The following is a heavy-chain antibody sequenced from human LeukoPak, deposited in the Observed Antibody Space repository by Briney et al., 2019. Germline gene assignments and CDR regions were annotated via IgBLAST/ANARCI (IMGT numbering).Heavy chain of an antibody. CDR3: ARDLAYGSGQNWFDP. V-gene: IGHV1-2*02. J-gene: IGHJ5*02. D-gene: IGHD3-10*01. Sequence: ASVKVSCKASGYTFTGYCMHWVRQAPGQGLEWMGWINPNSGGTNYAQKFQGRVTMTRDTSISTAYMELSRLRSDDTAVYYCARDLAYGSGQNWFDPWGQGTLVTVSS. CDR2: INPNSGGT. CDR1: GYTFTGYC.